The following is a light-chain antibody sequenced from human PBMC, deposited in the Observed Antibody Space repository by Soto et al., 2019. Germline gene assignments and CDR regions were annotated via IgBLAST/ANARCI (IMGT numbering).Light chain of an antibody. CDR3: SSFSATSTPVI. CDR2: DVS. CDR1: NSDIGGYNY. J-gene: IGLJ2*01. Sequence: QSALTQPASVSGSPGQSIAISCIGTNSDIGGYNYVSWYRQYPGKAPELLIYDVSNRPSGISNRFSGSKSGNTASLIISGLQAEDENYYYCSSFSATSTPVIFGGGTKVTVL. V-gene: IGLV2-14*03.